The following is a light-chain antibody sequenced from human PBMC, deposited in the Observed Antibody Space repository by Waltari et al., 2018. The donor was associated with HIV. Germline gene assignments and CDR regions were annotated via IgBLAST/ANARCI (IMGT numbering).Light chain of an antibody. CDR1: ENISTY. CDR2: GSS. CDR3: QQSYTTGVFT. J-gene: IGKJ2*01. Sequence: DITLTQFPSSLSASVGARVHITCRASENISTYLHWYQEKPGKAPKLLIHGSSKLQNGNPPRFSGGGYGTEFTLTIDNLRPEDFATYFCQQSYTTGVFTFGQGT. V-gene: IGKV1-39*01.